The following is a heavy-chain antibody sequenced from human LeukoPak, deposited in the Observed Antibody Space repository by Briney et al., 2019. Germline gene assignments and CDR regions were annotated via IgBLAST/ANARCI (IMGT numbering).Heavy chain of an antibody. CDR3: ARAYYDIPNYYFDY. CDR1: GFTFSSYA. D-gene: IGHD3-9*01. CDR2: ISYDGSNK. V-gene: IGHV3-30*01. Sequence: GGSLRLSCAASGFTFSSYAMHWVRQAPGKGLEWVAVISYDGSNKYYADSVKGRFTISRDNSKNTLYLQMDSLRAEDTVVYYCARAYYDIPNYYFDYWGQGTLVTVSS. J-gene: IGHJ4*02.